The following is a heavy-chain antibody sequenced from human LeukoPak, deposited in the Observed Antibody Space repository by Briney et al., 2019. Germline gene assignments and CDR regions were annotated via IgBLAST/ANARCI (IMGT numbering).Heavy chain of an antibody. CDR1: GYTFTSYG. D-gene: IGHD3-22*01. V-gene: IGHV1-18*01. CDR2: ISAYNGNT. Sequence: ASVTVSCKASGYTFTSYGISWVRQAPGQGLEWMGWISAYNGNTNYAQKLQGRVTMTTDTSTSTAYMELRSLRSDDTAVYYCARGENYYDSSGYERWGQGTMVTVSS. CDR3: ARGENYYDSSGYER. J-gene: IGHJ3*01.